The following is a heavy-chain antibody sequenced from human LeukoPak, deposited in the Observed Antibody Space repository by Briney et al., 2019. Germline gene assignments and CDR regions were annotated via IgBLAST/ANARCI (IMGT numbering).Heavy chain of an antibody. CDR2: INADGSTA. CDR3: VVVVEPPDSDGFDV. CDR1: GFSFSTYS. J-gene: IGHJ3*01. Sequence: GGSLRLSCAASGFSFSTYSMNWVRQAPEKGLEWVSLINADGSTATYADSVKGRFTISRDNARNTLSLQMNSLTIEDTAVYYCVVVVEPPDSDGFDVWGQGTMITVSS. V-gene: IGHV3-74*01. D-gene: IGHD1-14*01.